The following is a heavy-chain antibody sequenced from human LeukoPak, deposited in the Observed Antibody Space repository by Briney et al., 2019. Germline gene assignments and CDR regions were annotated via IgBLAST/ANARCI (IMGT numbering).Heavy chain of an antibody. D-gene: IGHD3-10*01. J-gene: IGHJ5*02. CDR2: INTNTGNP. CDR3: ARTYGSGSYRWFDP. CDR1: GYTFTSYA. V-gene: IGHV7-4-1*02. Sequence: ASVNVSCKASGYTFTSYAMNWVRQAPGQGLEWMGWINTNTGNPTYAQGFTGRFVFSLDTSVSTAYLQISSLKAEDTAVYYCARTYGSGSYRWFDPWGQGTLVTVSS.